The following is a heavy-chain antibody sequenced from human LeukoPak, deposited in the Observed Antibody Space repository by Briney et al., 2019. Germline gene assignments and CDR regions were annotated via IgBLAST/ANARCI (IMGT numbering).Heavy chain of an antibody. CDR1: GYTFTGYY. J-gene: IGHJ3*02. D-gene: IGHD3-22*01. CDR3: ARCPYDSRAFDI. Sequence: GASVKVSCKASGYTFTGYYMHWVRQAPGQGLEWMGWINPNSGGTNYAQKFHGRVTMTRDTSISTAYMELSRLRSDDTAVYYCARCPYDSRAFDIWGQGTMVTVSS. V-gene: IGHV1-2*02. CDR2: INPNSGGT.